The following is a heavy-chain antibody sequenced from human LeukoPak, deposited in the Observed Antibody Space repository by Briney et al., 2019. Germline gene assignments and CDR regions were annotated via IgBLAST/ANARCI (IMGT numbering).Heavy chain of an antibody. V-gene: IGHV1-69*13. CDR1: GGTFSSYA. D-gene: IGHD4-23*01. CDR3: ATYGGKVPTDY. Sequence: ASVKVSCKASGGTFSSYAISWVRQAPGQGLEWMGGIIPIFGTANYAQKFQGGVTITADESTSTAYMELSSLRSEDTAVYYCATYGGKVPTDYWGQGTLVTVSS. J-gene: IGHJ4*02. CDR2: IIPIFGTA.